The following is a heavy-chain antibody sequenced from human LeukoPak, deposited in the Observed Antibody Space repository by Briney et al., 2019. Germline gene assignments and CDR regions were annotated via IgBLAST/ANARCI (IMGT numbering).Heavy chain of an antibody. J-gene: IGHJ4*02. CDR2: ISGPGDNT. D-gene: IGHD1-7*01. V-gene: IGHV3-23*01. Sequence: PGGSLRLSCAASGFTFTRYAMKWVRQAPGKGLEWVSTISGPGDNTYYADSVKGRFTISRDNSKNTLYLQLNTLRAEDTAVYYCAKGGIGWNYRRIPIDYWGQGTLVTVSS. CDR1: GFTFTRYA. CDR3: AKGGIGWNYRRIPIDY.